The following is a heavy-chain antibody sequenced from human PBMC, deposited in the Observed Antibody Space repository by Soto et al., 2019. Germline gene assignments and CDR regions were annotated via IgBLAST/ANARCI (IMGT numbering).Heavy chain of an antibody. D-gene: IGHD6-6*01. CDR2: ISYDGSNK. CDR3: ASPIAAREWWGCGMDV. Sequence: QVQLVESGGGVVQPGRSLRLSCAASGFTFSSYAMHWVRQAPGKGLEWVAVISYDGSNKYYADSVKGRFTISRDNSKNTLYLQMNSLRAEDTAVYYCASPIAAREWWGCGMDVWGQGTTVTVSS. V-gene: IGHV3-30-3*01. J-gene: IGHJ6*02. CDR1: GFTFSSYA.